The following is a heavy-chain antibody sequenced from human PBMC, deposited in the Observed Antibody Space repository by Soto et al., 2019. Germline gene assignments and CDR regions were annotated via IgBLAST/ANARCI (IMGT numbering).Heavy chain of an antibody. CDR1: GASISSYY. CDR2: VYYSGTT. Sequence: PSETLSLTCTVSGASISSYYWSWIRQPPGTRLAWIGYVYYSGTTNYNPSLKSRVTISVDLSKNQYSLRLSSVTTADTALSYCARTTAVPNSLRSRYFFDYWGQGTLVTVSS. J-gene: IGHJ4*02. D-gene: IGHD4-17*01. V-gene: IGHV4-59*01. CDR3: ARTTAVPNSLRSRYFFDY.